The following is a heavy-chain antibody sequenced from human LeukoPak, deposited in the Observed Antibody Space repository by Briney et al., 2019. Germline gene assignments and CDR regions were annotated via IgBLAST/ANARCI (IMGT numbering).Heavy chain of an antibody. Sequence: ASVKVSCKASGYTFTSYGISWVRQAPGQGREWRGWISAHNGNTNYAQKLQGRVTMTTDTSTSTAYLDLRSLRSDDTAVYYCARDQPPYGSGSYYNPYYFDYWGQGTLVTVSS. D-gene: IGHD3-10*01. V-gene: IGHV1-18*01. CDR2: ISAHNGNT. CDR3: ARDQPPYGSGSYYNPYYFDY. J-gene: IGHJ4*02. CDR1: GYTFTSYG.